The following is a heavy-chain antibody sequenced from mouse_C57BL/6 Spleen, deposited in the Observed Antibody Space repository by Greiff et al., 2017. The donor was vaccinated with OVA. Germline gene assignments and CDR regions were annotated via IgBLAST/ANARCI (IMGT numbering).Heavy chain of an antibody. CDR1: GYAFTNYL. J-gene: IGHJ3*01. Sequence: VQLQQSGAELVRPGTSVKVSCKASGYAFTNYLIEWVKQRPGQGLEWIGVINPGCGGTNYNEKFKGKATLTADKSSSTAYMQISSRTAEDSAVYFCARGGGNPPLDYWGQGTLVTVSA. V-gene: IGHV1-54*01. CDR3: ARGGGNPPLDY. CDR2: INPGCGGT. D-gene: IGHD2-1*01.